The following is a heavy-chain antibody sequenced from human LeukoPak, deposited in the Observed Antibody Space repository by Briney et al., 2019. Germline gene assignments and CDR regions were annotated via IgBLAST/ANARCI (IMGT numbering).Heavy chain of an antibody. D-gene: IGHD3-10*01. J-gene: IGHJ4*02. CDR3: ATYLITMVRGVISPPFDY. CDR1: AYNLTELS. Sequence: ASVKVSCKVSAYNLTELSMHWVRQAPGKGLEWMGGFDPEDGETIYAQKFQGRVTMTEDTSTDTAYMELSSLRSEDTAVYYCATYLITMVRGVISPPFDYWGQGTLVTVSS. CDR2: FDPEDGET. V-gene: IGHV1-24*01.